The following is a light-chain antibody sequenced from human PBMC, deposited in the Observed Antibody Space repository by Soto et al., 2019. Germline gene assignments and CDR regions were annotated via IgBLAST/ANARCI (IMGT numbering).Light chain of an antibody. CDR3: HQDFDLPLT. CDR1: QSLSNTY. CDR2: GAS. V-gene: IGKV3D-7*01. J-gene: IGKJ4*01. Sequence: EIVIAQSPVTLSLYPGDRATLSCRASQSLSNTYISWYQQKPGQAPRLLIYGASTRATGIPARFSGSGSGTDFTLTISSLQPEDFALYYCHQDFDLPLTFGGGTKVDIK.